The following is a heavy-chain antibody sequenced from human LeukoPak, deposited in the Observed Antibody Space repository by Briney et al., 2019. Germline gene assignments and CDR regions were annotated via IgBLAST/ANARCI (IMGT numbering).Heavy chain of an antibody. J-gene: IGHJ6*03. V-gene: IGHV4-59*01. CDR2: IYYSGST. CDR1: GGSISSYY. D-gene: IGHD4-17*01. CDR3: ARVSTGLLGYMDV. Sequence: SETLSLTCTVSGGSISSYYWNWIRQPPGKGLEWIGYIYYSGSTNYNPSLKSRVTISVDTSKNQFSLKLSSVTAADTAVYYCARVSTGLLGYMDVWGKGTTVTVSS.